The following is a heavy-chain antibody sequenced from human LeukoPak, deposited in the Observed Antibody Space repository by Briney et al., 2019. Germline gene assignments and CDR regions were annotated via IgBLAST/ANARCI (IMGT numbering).Heavy chain of an antibody. V-gene: IGHV3-7*01. CDR3: ARVVYDSSGDILNDY. D-gene: IGHD3-22*01. CDR1: GFTFSSYW. CDR2: IKQDGSEK. Sequence: PGGSLRLSCAASGFTFSSYWMSWVRQAPGKGLEWVANIKQDGSEKYYVDSVKGRFTISRDNDKNSLYLQMNSLRAEDTAVYGCARVVYDSSGDILNDYWGQGTLVTVST. J-gene: IGHJ4*02.